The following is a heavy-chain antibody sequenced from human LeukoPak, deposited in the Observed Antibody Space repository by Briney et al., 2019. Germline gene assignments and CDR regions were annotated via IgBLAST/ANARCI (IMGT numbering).Heavy chain of an antibody. CDR1: CGSISCFY. J-gene: IGHJ4*02. D-gene: IGHD6-13*01. Sequence: SETLSLTCTVSCGSISCFYWSWIRQPAGKGLEWIGRIYSTGSTNYNPSLKSRVTMSVDTSKNQFSQNLSSVTAADTAMYYCASHTAAAGYYFDYWGQGTLVTVSS. CDR2: IYSTGST. V-gene: IGHV4-4*07. CDR3: ASHTAAAGYYFDY.